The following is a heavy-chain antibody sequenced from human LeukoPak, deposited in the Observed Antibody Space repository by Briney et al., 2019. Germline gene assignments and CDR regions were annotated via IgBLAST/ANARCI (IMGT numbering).Heavy chain of an antibody. J-gene: IGHJ4*02. Sequence: GGSLRLSCAASGFTFDDYGMSWVRQAPGKGLEWVSGINWNGGSTGYADSVKGRFTISRDNAKNSLYLQMNSLRAEDTALYYCARVYRGRQLWDNSYYFDYWGQGALVTVSS. CDR1: GFTFDDYG. CDR2: INWNGGST. V-gene: IGHV3-20*04. D-gene: IGHD5-18*01. CDR3: ARVYRGRQLWDNSYYFDY.